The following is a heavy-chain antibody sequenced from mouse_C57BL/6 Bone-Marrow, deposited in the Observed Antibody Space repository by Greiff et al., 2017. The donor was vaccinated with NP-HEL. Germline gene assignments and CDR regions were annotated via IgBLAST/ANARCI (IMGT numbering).Heavy chain of an antibody. Sequence: DVQLQESGPGLAKPSQTLSLTCSVTGYSITSDYWNWIRKFPGNKLEYMGYISYSGSTYYNPSLKSRISIIRDTSKKLYYLQLNSVATEDTGTYYCARSPLWLRRNYYAMDYWGQGTSVTVST. CDR3: ARSPLWLRRNYYAMDY. CDR1: GYSITSDY. V-gene: IGHV3-8*01. J-gene: IGHJ4*01. D-gene: IGHD2-2*01. CDR2: ISYSGST.